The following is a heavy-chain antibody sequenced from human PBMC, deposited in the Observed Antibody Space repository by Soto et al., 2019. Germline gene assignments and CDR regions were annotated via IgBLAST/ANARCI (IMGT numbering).Heavy chain of an antibody. D-gene: IGHD3-16*01. Sequence: QVQLVQSGAEVKTPGSSVKVSCKASGGTFSSYSINWVRQAPGQGLEWMGRLIPMFGTTDYAQRFQGRVTFTADESTNTASMEVTNLTSEDTAVYYCARAVVLTFTRYYDMDVWGQGTTDTVSS. CDR3: ARAVVLTFTRYYDMDV. V-gene: IGHV1-69*18. CDR2: LIPMFGTT. CDR1: GGTFSSYS. J-gene: IGHJ6*02.